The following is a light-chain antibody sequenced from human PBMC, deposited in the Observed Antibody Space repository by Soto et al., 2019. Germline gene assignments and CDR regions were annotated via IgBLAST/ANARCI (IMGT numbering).Light chain of an antibody. CDR2: AAS. Sequence: DIQMTQSPSSLSASVGDRVTITCRASRSISSDLNWYQHKPGKAPNLLIYAASSLQSGVPSRFSGSGSGTDFTLTISGLPPEDFATYYCQQSYSPLWTFGQGTKVDIK. CDR3: QQSYSPLWT. V-gene: IGKV1-39*01. J-gene: IGKJ1*01. CDR1: RSISSD.